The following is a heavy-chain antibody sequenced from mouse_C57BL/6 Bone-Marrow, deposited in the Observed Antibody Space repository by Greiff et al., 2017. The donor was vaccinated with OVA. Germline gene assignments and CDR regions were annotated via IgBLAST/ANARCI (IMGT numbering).Heavy chain of an antibody. CDR1: GYAFSSSW. V-gene: IGHV1-82*01. J-gene: IGHJ2*01. D-gene: IGHD1-1*01. CDR3: ARRGLYYYGSSYGLDY. Sequence: VQLQESGPELVKPGASVKISCKASGYAFSSSWMNWVKQRPGKGLEWIGRIYPGDGDTNYNGKFKGKATLTADKSSSTAYMQLSSLTSDDSAVYFCARRGLYYYGSSYGLDYWGQGTTLTVSS. CDR2: IYPGDGDT.